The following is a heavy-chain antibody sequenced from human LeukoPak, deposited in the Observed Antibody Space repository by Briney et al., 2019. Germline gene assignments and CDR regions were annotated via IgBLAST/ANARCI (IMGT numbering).Heavy chain of an antibody. D-gene: IGHD3-16*01. Sequence: GGSLTLSCVASGFTFSSYAMGWVRETPARGLEWFSSLRGNGDAFYADSVKGRFTLSRDESRNTVYLQLNKLRVEDTAIYYCAKASWVSTADAVLWGQGTVVTVSS. CDR3: AKASWVSTADAVL. CDR2: LRGNGDA. CDR1: GFTFSSYA. V-gene: IGHV3-23*01. J-gene: IGHJ4*02.